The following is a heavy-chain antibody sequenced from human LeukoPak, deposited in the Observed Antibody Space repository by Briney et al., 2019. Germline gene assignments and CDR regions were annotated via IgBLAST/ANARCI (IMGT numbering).Heavy chain of an antibody. Sequence: SVKVSCKASGGTFSSYAISWVRQAPGQGLEWMGRIIPIFGIANYAQKFQGRVTITADKSTSTAYMELSSLRSEDTAVYYCARPISYYDSSGEGVYAFDIWGQGTMVTVSS. CDR3: ARPISYYDSSGEGVYAFDI. V-gene: IGHV1-69*04. J-gene: IGHJ3*02. CDR2: IIPIFGIA. D-gene: IGHD3-22*01. CDR1: GGTFSSYA.